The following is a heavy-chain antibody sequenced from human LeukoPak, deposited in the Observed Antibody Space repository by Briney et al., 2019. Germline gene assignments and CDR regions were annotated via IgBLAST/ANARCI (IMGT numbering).Heavy chain of an antibody. CDR2: INPNSGGT. J-gene: IGHJ4*02. CDR1: GYTFTGYY. D-gene: IGHD5-18*01. Sequence: ASVKVSCKASGYTFTGYYMHWVRQAPGQGLEWMGWINPNSGGTNYAQKFQGRVTMTRDTSISTAYMELSRLRSDDTAVYYCARDREGYSYGYAFDYWGQGTLVTVSS. V-gene: IGHV1-2*02. CDR3: ARDREGYSYGYAFDY.